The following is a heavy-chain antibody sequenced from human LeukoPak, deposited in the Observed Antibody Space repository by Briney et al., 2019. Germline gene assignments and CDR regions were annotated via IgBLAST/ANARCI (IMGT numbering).Heavy chain of an antibody. CDR2: IIPIFGTA. Sequence: SVKVSCKASGGTFSSYAISWVRQAPGQGLEWMGGIIPIFGTANYAQNFRGRVTITADESTSTAYMELSNLRSEDTAVYYCARESTDYYDSSGYYYGPVYWGQGTLVTVSS. J-gene: IGHJ4*02. CDR3: ARESTDYYDSSGYYYGPVY. CDR1: GGTFSSYA. V-gene: IGHV1-69*13. D-gene: IGHD3-22*01.